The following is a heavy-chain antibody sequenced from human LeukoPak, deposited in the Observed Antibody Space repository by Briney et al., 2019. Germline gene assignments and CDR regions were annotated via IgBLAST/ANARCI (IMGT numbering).Heavy chain of an antibody. CDR1: GYSFNTYW. CDR2: ISGSGGST. V-gene: IGHV3-23*01. D-gene: IGHD6-19*01. Sequence: GESLKISCKGSGYSFNTYWIGWVRQMPGKGLEWVSAISGSGGSTYYADSVKGRFTISRDNSKNTLYLQMNSLRAEDTAVYYCAKVVAGSYPRFDPWGQGTLVTVSS. J-gene: IGHJ5*02. CDR3: AKVVAGSYPRFDP.